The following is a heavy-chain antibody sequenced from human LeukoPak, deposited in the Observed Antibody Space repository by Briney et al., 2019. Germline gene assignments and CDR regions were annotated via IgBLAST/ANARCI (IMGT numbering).Heavy chain of an antibody. CDR1: GYTFTNYG. V-gene: IGHV1-18*01. D-gene: IGHD4-17*01. J-gene: IGHJ3*02. Sequence: ASVKVSCKASGYTFTNYGISWVRQAPGQGLEWMGWISVYNGNTNYAQNLQGRVTMTTDTSTSTAYMELRGLRSDDTAVYYCARQTTVTSLDLSDIWGQGTMVTVSS. CDR2: ISVYNGNT. CDR3: ARQTTVTSLDLSDI.